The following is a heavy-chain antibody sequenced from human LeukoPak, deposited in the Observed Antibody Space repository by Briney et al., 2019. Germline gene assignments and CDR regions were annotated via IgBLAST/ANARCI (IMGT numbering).Heavy chain of an antibody. V-gene: IGHV3-66*01. CDR2: IYSRCST. D-gene: IGHD7-27*01. J-gene: IGHJ4*02. CDR3: ARGENLG. CDR1: GFTVSSNY. Sequence: GGTLRLSCDASGFTVSSNYMSWAPQAPGRGVEWVSVIYSRCSTDYAVCVKGRFNISRDNSKNTLYLQMNSLRAEDTAVYYCARGENLGWGQGTLVTVSS.